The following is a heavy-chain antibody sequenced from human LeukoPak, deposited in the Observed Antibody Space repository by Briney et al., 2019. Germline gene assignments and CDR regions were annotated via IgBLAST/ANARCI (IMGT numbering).Heavy chain of an antibody. CDR2: ISSSGSTI. CDR1: GFTFNSYE. D-gene: IGHD3-22*01. Sequence: GGSLRLSCAASGFTFNSYEMNWVRQAPGKGLEWVSYISSSGSTIYYADSVKGRFTISRDNAKNSLYLQMNSLRAEDTAVYYCARSGDYYDSSGYWLGTTDYWGQGTLVTVSS. J-gene: IGHJ4*02. V-gene: IGHV3-48*03. CDR3: ARSGDYYDSSGYWLGTTDY.